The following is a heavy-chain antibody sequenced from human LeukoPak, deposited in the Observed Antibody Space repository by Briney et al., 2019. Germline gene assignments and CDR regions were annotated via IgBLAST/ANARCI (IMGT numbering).Heavy chain of an antibody. CDR2: IFNGDNT. D-gene: IGHD1-26*01. CDR3: ARVTGSYSFDY. Sequence: GGSLRLSCAASGFTVSGYYMTWVRQAPGKGLEWVSLIFNGDNTYYADSMKGRFTISRDNSGNTLYLQMNSLRAVDTAVYYCARVTGSYSFDYWGQGTLVTVSS. J-gene: IGHJ4*02. V-gene: IGHV3-53*01. CDR1: GFTVSGYY.